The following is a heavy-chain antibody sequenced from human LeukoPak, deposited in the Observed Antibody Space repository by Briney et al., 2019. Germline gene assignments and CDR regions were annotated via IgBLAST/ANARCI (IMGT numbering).Heavy chain of an antibody. D-gene: IGHD4-17*01. Sequence: ASVKVSCKSSGYXFTGYYIHWVRQAPGQGLECMGWIHPNSGGTNYAQKFQGRVTMTRDTSISTVYMELSRLRSDDTAVYYCARDCGDYYFDYWGQGTLVTVSS. V-gene: IGHV1-2*02. CDR3: ARDCGDYYFDY. CDR1: GYXFTGYY. CDR2: IHPNSGGT. J-gene: IGHJ4*02.